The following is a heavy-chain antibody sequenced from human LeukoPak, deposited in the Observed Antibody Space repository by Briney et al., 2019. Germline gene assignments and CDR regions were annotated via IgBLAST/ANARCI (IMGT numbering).Heavy chain of an antibody. CDR2: IIAYNDNT. CDR1: GYTFTSYG. J-gene: IGHJ4*02. V-gene: IGHV1-18*01. D-gene: IGHD4-23*01. Sequence: GASVKISCKAAGYTFTSYGFSWLRRPLGQGLELMGWIIAYNDNTNSAQKLQGRVTMTTDTSTGTAYRELRSLRSDDTAVYYCARVGGGNSGFDYWGQGTLVTVSS. CDR3: ARVGGGNSGFDY.